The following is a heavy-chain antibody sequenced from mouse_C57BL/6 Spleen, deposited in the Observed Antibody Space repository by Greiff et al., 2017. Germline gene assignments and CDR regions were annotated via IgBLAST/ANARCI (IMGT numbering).Heavy chain of an antibody. V-gene: IGHV1-18*01. Sequence: EVQLVESGPELVKPGASVKIPCKASGYTFTDYNMDWVKQSHGKSLEWIGDINPINGGTIYNQKFKGKATLTVDKSSSTAYMELRSLTSEDTAVYYCARLRTTVASYYFDYWGQGTTLTVSS. CDR2: INPINGGT. CDR3: ARLRTTVASYYFDY. J-gene: IGHJ2*01. CDR1: GYTFTDYN. D-gene: IGHD1-1*01.